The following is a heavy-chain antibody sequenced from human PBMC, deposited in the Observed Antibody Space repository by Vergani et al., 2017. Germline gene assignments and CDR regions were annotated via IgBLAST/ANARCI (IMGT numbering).Heavy chain of an antibody. Sequence: QVQLQESCPGLVKPSETLSLTCTVSGGSVTSGSYYWSWIRQPPGKGLEWIGYIYYSRSTNYNPSLKSRVTISVDTSKNQFSLKLSSVTAADTAVYYCARSGYGDPFDYWGQGTLVTVSS. CDR2: IYYSRST. J-gene: IGHJ4*02. V-gene: IGHV4-61*01. D-gene: IGHD4-17*01. CDR3: ARSGYGDPFDY. CDR1: GGSVTSGSYY.